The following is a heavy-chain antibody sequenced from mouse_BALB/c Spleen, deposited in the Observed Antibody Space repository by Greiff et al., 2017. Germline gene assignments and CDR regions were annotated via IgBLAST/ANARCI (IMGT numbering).Heavy chain of an antibody. CDR3: ARWRSGYYFDY. J-gene: IGHJ2*01. CDR2: ISYSGST. CDR1: GYSITSDYA. D-gene: IGHD1-2*01. V-gene: IGHV3-2*02. Sequence: ESGPGLVKPSQSLSLTCTVTGYSITSDYAWNWIRQFPGNKLEWMGYISYSGSTSYNPSLKSRISITRDTSKNQFFLQLNSVTTEDTATYYCARWRSGYYFDYWGQGTTLTVSS.